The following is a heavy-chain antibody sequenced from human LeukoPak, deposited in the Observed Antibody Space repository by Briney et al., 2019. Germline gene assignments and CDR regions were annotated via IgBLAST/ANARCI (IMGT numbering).Heavy chain of an antibody. CDR2: INWNGGST. V-gene: IGHV3-20*04. J-gene: IGHJ1*01. Sequence: RPGGSLRLSCAVSGYIFDDYGMRWVRHAPGKGLEWVAGINWNGGSTGYAASVKGRCTISRDNAKTALYLEMNSLRVEDTAFYYCVRLGRDGYTYGAAYWGQGALVTVSS. CDR3: VRLGRDGYTYGAAY. D-gene: IGHD5-24*01. CDR1: GYIFDDYG.